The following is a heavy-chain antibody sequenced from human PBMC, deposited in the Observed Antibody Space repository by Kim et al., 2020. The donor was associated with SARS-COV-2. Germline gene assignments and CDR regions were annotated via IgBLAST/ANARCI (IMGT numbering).Heavy chain of an antibody. CDR3: ARRLSITPVSGRHYCDI. CDR2: INHSGRT. D-gene: IGHD3-10*01. Sequence: SDTLSLTCAVYVGSFSGYYWSWIRQPPGKGLEWIGEINHSGRTNYNPSLKSRVTISVDTPKNQFSLKLTSVTAVDTAVYYCARRLSITPVSGRHYCDIWG. CDR1: VGSFSGYY. J-gene: IGHJ3*02. V-gene: IGHV4-34*01.